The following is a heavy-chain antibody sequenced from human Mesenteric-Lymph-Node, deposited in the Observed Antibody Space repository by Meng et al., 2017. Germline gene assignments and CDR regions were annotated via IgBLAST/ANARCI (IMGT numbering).Heavy chain of an antibody. CDR2: ITWNSGNI. Sequence: GGSLRLSCAASGFTFDDGAMHWVRQAPGKGLEWVSAITWNSGNIGYADSVKGRFTISRDNAKNSVYLQMNSLRAEDTAVYYCARDTGGSLYFDYWGQGTLVTVSS. D-gene: IGHD1-26*01. CDR1: GFTFDDGA. J-gene: IGHJ4*02. CDR3: ARDTGGSLYFDY. V-gene: IGHV3-9*01.